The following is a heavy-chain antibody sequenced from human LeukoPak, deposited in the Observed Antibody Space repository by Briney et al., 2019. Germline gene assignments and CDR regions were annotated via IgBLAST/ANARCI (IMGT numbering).Heavy chain of an antibody. D-gene: IGHD2-21*01. Sequence: AGSLRLSCAVSGLTLSDYAMTWLRQAPGKGLEWVSTVSGSGGQTHYADSVKGRFVISRDNFRNTVYLQMNILRVEDTAIYYCAKAGSGVPIVVVPAAFDSWGQGTLVTVSS. J-gene: IGHJ4*02. V-gene: IGHV3-23*01. CDR1: GLTLSDYA. CDR2: VSGSGGQT. CDR3: AKAGSGVPIVVVPAAFDS.